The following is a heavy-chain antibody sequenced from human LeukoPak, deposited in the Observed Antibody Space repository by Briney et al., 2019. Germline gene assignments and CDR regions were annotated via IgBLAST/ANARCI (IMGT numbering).Heavy chain of an antibody. CDR1: GFTFSSYW. J-gene: IGHJ6*04. CDR2: INSDGSST. V-gene: IGHV3-74*01. CDR3: ARDRAADRDGMDV. Sequence: QTGGSLRLSCAASGFTFSSYWMHWVRQAPGKGLVWVSRINSDGSSTNYADSVKGRFTISRDNAKNTLYLQMNSPRAEDTAIYYCARDRAADRDGMDVWGKGTTVTVSS.